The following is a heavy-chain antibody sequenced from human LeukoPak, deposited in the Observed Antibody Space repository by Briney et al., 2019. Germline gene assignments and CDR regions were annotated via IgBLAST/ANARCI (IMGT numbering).Heavy chain of an antibody. V-gene: IGHV3-48*02. CDR1: GLTFSDYS. D-gene: IGHD2/OR15-2a*01. Sequence: GGSLRLSCAASGLTFSDYSMNWVRQALGKGLEWVSYVSSSGSTIYYADSVKGRFTISRDNSKNSLYLQMNSLRDEDTAAYYCARSNLNDYWGQGTLVTVSS. CDR3: ARSNLNDY. J-gene: IGHJ4*02. CDR2: VSSSGSTI.